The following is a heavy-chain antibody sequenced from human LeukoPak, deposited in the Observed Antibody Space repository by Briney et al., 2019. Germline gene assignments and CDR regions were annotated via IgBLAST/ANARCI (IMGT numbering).Heavy chain of an antibody. CDR3: AKTLLWFGESGYYYMDV. CDR2: IRYDGSNK. J-gene: IGHJ6*03. V-gene: IGHV3-30*02. Sequence: GGSLRLSCAASGFTFSSYGMHWVRQAPGKGLEGVAFIRYDGSNKYYADSVKGRFTISRDNSKNTLYLQMNSLRAEDTAVYYCAKTLLWFGESGYYYMDVWGKGTTVTISS. D-gene: IGHD3-10*01. CDR1: GFTFSSYG.